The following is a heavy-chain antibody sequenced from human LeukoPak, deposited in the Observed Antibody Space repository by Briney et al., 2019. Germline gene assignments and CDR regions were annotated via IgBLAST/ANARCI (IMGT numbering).Heavy chain of an antibody. J-gene: IGHJ3*02. V-gene: IGHV1-18*01. Sequence: GASVKVSCKASGYTFTSYGISWVRQAPGQGLEWMGWISAYNGNTNYAQKLQGRVTMTTDTYTSTAYMELRSLRSDDTAVYYCASQRRGYSGSEAAFDIWGQGTMVTVSS. CDR3: ASQRRGYSGSEAAFDI. CDR2: ISAYNGNT. CDR1: GYTFTSYG. D-gene: IGHD5-12*01.